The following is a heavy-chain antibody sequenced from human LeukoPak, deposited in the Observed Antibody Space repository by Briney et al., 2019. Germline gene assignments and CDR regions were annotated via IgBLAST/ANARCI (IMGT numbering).Heavy chain of an antibody. J-gene: IGHJ1*01. CDR1: GFTFGSYA. D-gene: IGHD2-2*01. Sequence: GGSLRLSCATSGFTFGSYAMTWVRQAPGKGLEWVSGITGIDGSTYYADSVKGRLTISRDNSKNTLYLQMNSLRAEDTAVYYCARGGSVSCHHWGQGTLVTVSS. CDR2: ITGIDGST. V-gene: IGHV3-23*01. CDR3: ARGGSVSCHH.